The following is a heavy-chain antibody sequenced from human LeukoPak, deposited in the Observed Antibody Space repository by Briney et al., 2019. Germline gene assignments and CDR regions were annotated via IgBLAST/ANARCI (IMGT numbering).Heavy chain of an antibody. CDR1: GYTFITYY. CDR3: STSEEGR. V-gene: IGHV1-46*01. Sequence: ASVKVSCKASGYTFITYYMHWVRQAPGQGLEWMGIINPSGDSTSYAQKFQGRVTMTRDTSTSTVYMELSRLRSADTAVYYCSTSEEGRWGQGTLVTVSS. D-gene: IGHD2-15*01. J-gene: IGHJ1*01. CDR2: INPSGDST.